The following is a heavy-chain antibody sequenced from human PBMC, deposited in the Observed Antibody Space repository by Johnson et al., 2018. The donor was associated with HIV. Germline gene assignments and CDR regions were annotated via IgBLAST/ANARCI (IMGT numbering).Heavy chain of an antibody. CDR3: AGGNSGWYGIDAFDI. D-gene: IGHD6-19*01. J-gene: IGHJ3*02. CDR2: ISYDGSDK. V-gene: IGHV3-30-3*01. CDR1: GFTFSTYA. Sequence: QVQLVESGGGVVQPGRFLRLSCAASGFTFSTYAMHWVRQAPGKGLEWVAVISYDGSDKYYADSVKGRFTISRDNSKNTLSLQMNSLRAEDTAVYYCAGGNSGWYGIDAFDIWGQGTVVTVSS.